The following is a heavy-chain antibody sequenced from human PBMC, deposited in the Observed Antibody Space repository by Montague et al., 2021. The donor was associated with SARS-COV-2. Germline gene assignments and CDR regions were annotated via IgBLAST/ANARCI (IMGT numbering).Heavy chain of an antibody. V-gene: IGHV4-59*01. Sequence: SETLSLTCTVSGGSITNYYWSWIRQSLEKGLEWIGYIYNRESTNYNPSLTSRVTMSVDTSKNQFSLNLTSVTAADTAVYYCARGGVVWTFDYWGRGVLVTVSS. CDR3: ARGGVVWTFDY. CDR2: IYNREST. D-gene: IGHD3-3*01. CDR1: GGSITNYY. J-gene: IGHJ4*02.